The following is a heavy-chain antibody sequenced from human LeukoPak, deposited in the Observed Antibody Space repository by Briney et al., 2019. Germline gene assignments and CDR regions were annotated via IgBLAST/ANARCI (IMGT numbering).Heavy chain of an antibody. V-gene: IGHV3-11*01. CDR2: ISSSGSTI. CDR1: GFTFSDYY. CDR3: ARDPSLVGATQYYFDY. Sequence: GESLKISCAASGFTFSDYYMSWIRQAPGKGLEWVSYISSSGSTIYYADSVKGRFTISRDNAKNSLYLQMNSLRAEDTAVYYCARDPSLVGATQYYFDYWGQGTLVTVSS. J-gene: IGHJ4*02. D-gene: IGHD1-26*01.